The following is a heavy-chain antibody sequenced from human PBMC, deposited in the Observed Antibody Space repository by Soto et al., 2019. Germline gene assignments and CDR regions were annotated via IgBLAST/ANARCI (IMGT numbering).Heavy chain of an antibody. J-gene: IGHJ4*02. CDR3: ARATYCGLTTG. CDR2: MSYSGTS. Sequence: PSETLSLTCSVSGTSIESYYWTWLRQAPGKGPEWIGYMSYSGTSDFNPSLKSRVSIIVDTSKSQFSLKLNFVTAADTAIYYCARATYCGLTTGWGPGIPVTVSS. D-gene: IGHD4-17*01. CDR1: GTSIESYY. V-gene: IGHV4-59*01.